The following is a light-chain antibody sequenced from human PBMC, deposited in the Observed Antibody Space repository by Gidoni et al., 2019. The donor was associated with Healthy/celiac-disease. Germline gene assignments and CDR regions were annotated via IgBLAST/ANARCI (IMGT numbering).Light chain of an antibody. CDR3: SSYTSSSHYV. J-gene: IGLJ1*01. Sequence: QPALPQPASVSGSPGQSITISCTGTSSDVGGYTYVSWYQQHPGKAPKLMIYDVSNRPSGVSNRFSGSKSGNTASLTISGLQAEDEADYYCSSYTSSSHYVFGTGTKVTVL. V-gene: IGLV2-14*01. CDR1: SSDVGGYTY. CDR2: DVS.